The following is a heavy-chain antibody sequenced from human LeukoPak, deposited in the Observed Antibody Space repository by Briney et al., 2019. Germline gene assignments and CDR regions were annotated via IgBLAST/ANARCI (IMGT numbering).Heavy chain of an antibody. CDR1: GGSFSGYY. D-gene: IGHD4-17*01. CDR3: ARGNSVTTSRRIRYNWFDP. J-gene: IGHJ5*02. Sequence: SETLSLTCAVYGGSFSGYYWSWIRQPPGKGLEWIGEINHSGSTNYNPSLKSRVTISVDTSKNQFSLKLSSVTAADTAVYYCARGNSVTTSRRIRYNWFDPWGRGTLVTVSS. CDR2: INHSGST. V-gene: IGHV4-34*01.